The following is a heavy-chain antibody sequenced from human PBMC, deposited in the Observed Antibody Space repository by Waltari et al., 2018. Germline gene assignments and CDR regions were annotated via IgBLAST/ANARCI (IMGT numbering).Heavy chain of an antibody. V-gene: IGHV4-30-4*08. Sequence: QVQLQESGPGLVKPSQTLSLTCTVSGGSISSGDYYWSWIRQPPGKGLEWIGYIYYSGSTYYNPSLKSRVTISVDTSKNQFSLKLSSVTAADTAVYYCARAYGSGSYYKFGYYYGMDVWGQGTTVTVSS. CDR2: IYYSGST. J-gene: IGHJ6*02. D-gene: IGHD3-10*01. CDR1: GGSISSGDYY. CDR3: ARAYGSGSYYKFGYYYGMDV.